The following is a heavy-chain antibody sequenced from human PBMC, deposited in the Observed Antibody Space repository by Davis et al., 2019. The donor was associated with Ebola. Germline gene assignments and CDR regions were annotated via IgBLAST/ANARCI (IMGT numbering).Heavy chain of an antibody. CDR1: GFTFSSYS. CDR3: ARDGTGWYPGDY. V-gene: IGHV3-21*01. CDR2: ISSSSNYI. J-gene: IGHJ4*02. Sequence: GGSLRLSCAASGFTFSSYSMNWVRQAPGKGLEWVSCISSSSNYIYYADSVKGRFTISRDNSKNTLYLQVNSLRPDDTAVYYCARDGTGWYPGDYWGQGTLVTVSS. D-gene: IGHD6-19*01.